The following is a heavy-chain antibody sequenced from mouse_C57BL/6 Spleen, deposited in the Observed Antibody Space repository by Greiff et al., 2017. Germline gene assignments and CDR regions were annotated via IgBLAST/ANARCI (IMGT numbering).Heavy chain of an antibody. V-gene: IGHV5-4*03. J-gene: IGHJ3*01. CDR1: GFTFSSYA. CDR2: ISDGGSYT. Sequence: VMLVESGGGLVKPGGSLKLSCAASGFTFSSYAMSWVRQTPEKRLEWVATISDGGSYTYYPDNVKGRFTISRDNAKNNLYLQMSHLKSEDTAMYYCARWENSNYIFAYWGQGTLVTVSA. D-gene: IGHD2-5*01. CDR3: ARWENSNYIFAY.